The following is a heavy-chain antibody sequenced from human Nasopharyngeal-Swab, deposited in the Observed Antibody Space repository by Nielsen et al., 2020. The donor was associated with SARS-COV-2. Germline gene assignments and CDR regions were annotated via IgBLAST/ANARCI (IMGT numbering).Heavy chain of an antibody. CDR1: GYSFTNHW. J-gene: IGHJ4*02. CDR3: ARSDRDGDPYYFDY. V-gene: IGHV5-51*01. Sequence: GGSLRLSCKGSGYSFTNHWIGWVRQMPGKGLEWMGIIYPGDSDTRYSPSFQGQVTISADKSISTAYLQWSSLKASDTAMYYCARSDRDGDPYYFDYWGQGTLVTVSS. D-gene: IGHD5-24*01. CDR2: IYPGDSDT.